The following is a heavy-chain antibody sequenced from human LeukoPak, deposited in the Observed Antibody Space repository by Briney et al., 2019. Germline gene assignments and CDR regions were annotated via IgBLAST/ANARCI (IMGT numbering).Heavy chain of an antibody. CDR2: IWYDGTNI. V-gene: IGHV3-33*01. J-gene: IGHJ4*02. CDR3: ARDAGGAFGNYVNYFDY. D-gene: IGHD4-11*01. Sequence: GGSLRLSCAASGLILSSYGIHWVRQAPGNGLEWVAVIWYDGTNIYYGDSVKGRFSISRDNSKNTVYLQMDSLRAEDTAVYYCARDAGGAFGNYVNYFDYWGQGTLVTVSS. CDR1: GLILSSYG.